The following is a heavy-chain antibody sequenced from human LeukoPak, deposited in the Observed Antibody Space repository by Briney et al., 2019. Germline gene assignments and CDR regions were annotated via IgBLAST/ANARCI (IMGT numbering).Heavy chain of an antibody. J-gene: IGHJ6*03. CDR3: ARGVTARGFYYYMDI. CDR1: GYTFTSYG. Sequence: ASVKVSCKASGYTFTSYGISWVRQAPGQGLEWMGWISAYNGNTNYAQKLQGRVTMTTDTSTSTAYMELRSLRSDDTAVYSCARGVTARGFYYYMDIWGNGTTVTISS. D-gene: IGHD2-21*02. CDR2: ISAYNGNT. V-gene: IGHV1-18*01.